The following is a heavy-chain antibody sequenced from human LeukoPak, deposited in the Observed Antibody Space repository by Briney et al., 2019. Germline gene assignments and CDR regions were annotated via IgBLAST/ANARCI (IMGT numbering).Heavy chain of an antibody. CDR2: ISAYNGNT. D-gene: IGHD2-2*02. Sequence: ASVKVSYKASGYSFSGHGITWVRQAPGQGLEWMGWISAYNGNTKYAQNLQGRVTMTTDISTSTAYMELRSLRSDDTAVYYCARPGADCGSAGCYTYPYYGLDVWGQGTTVTVSS. V-gene: IGHV1-18*01. J-gene: IGHJ6*02. CDR1: GYSFSGHG. CDR3: ARPGADCGSAGCYTYPYYGLDV.